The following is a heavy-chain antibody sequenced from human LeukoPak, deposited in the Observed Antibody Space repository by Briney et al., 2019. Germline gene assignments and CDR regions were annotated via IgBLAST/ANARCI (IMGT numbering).Heavy chain of an antibody. Sequence: SETLSLTCAVYGGSFSGYYWSWIRQPPGKGLEWIGEINHSGSTNYNPSLRSRVTISLDRSKKKFSLKLTSVTAADTAVYFCARGAEYYAIWRGYAGYSDYWGQGISVTVSS. CDR2: INHSGST. D-gene: IGHD3-3*01. CDR3: ARGAEYYAIWRGYAGYSDY. J-gene: IGHJ4*02. V-gene: IGHV4-34*01. CDR1: GGSFSGYY.